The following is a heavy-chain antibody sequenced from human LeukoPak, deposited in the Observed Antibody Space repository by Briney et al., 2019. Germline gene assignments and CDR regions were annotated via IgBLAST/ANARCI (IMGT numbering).Heavy chain of an antibody. CDR2: IYYSGSA. D-gene: IGHD2-2*01. J-gene: IGHJ4*02. V-gene: IGHV4-59*08. CDR3: ARLGIGVVPSAMLGDYYFDY. CDR1: GGSISSYY. Sequence: PSETLSLTCTVSGGSISSYYWSWIRPPPGKGLEWIGYIYYSGSAKYNPSLKSRVTISVDTSKNQFSLKLTSVTAADTAVYYCARLGIGVVPSAMLGDYYFDYWGQGTLVTVSS.